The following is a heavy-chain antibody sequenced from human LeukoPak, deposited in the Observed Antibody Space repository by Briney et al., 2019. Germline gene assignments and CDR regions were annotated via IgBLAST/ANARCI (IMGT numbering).Heavy chain of an antibody. Sequence: GGSLRLSCAAPGFTFSSYWMHWVRQAPGKGLVWVSRISTDGSTTTYADSVKGRFTISRDNAKNTAYLQMNSLRAEDTAVYYCARVSLWGSSSSGGGYYYYGMDVWGQGTTVTVSS. CDR1: GFTFSSYW. CDR2: ISTDGSTT. CDR3: ARVSLWGSSSSGGGYYYYGMDV. D-gene: IGHD6-6*01. J-gene: IGHJ6*02. V-gene: IGHV3-74*01.